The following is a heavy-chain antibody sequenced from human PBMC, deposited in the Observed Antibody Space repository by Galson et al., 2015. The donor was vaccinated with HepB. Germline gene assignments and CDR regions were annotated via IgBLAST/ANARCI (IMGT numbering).Heavy chain of an antibody. J-gene: IGHJ4*02. V-gene: IGHV3-30*04. CDR1: GFTFSSYA. Sequence: SLRLSCAASGFTFSSYAMNWVRQAPGKGLEWVAVLSSHGDNEYYADSVKGRFTISRDNSENTVYLQMHSLRVEDTAVYYCARTFYFDYWGQGTPVTVSS. D-gene: IGHD3-16*01. CDR2: LSSHGDNE. CDR3: ARTFYFDY.